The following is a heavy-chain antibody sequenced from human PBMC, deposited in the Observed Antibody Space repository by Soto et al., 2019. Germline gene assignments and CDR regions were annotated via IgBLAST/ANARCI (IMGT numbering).Heavy chain of an antibody. CDR3: VRDSGANPSSS. CDR1: GGTFSSYR. Sequence: QVQLVQSGAEVKKPGSSVKVSCKASGGTFSSYRINWVRQAPGQGLEWVGGIVPIYRTADYAQKFQGRVTITADESARTSYMELRSLKSQDTAVDYCVRDSGANPSSSWGQGTLVTGSS. V-gene: IGHV1-69*01. CDR2: IVPIYRTA. J-gene: IGHJ4*02. D-gene: IGHD6-13*01.